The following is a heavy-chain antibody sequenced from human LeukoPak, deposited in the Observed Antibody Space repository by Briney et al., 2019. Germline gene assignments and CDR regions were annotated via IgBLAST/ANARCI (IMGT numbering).Heavy chain of an antibody. CDR3: AKGGGQQLVRLMDV. D-gene: IGHD6-13*01. Sequence: GGSLRLSCAASGFTFSSYGMHWVRQAPGKGLEWVSAISGSGGSTYYADSVKGRFTISRDNSKNTLYLQMNSLRAEDTAVYYCAKGGGQQLVRLMDVWGKGTTVTVSS. V-gene: IGHV3-23*01. CDR2: ISGSGGST. J-gene: IGHJ6*03. CDR1: GFTFSSYG.